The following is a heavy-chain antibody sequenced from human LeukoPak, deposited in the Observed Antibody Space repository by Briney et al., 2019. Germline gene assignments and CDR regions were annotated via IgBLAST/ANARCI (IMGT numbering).Heavy chain of an antibody. J-gene: IGHJ4*02. D-gene: IGHD6-6*01. Sequence: SETLSLTCTASGGSMSNDYWSWIRQPAGKGLEWIGRIYYSGSTNYNPSLKSRVTISVDTSKNQFSLKLSSVTAADTAVYYCARDLVYGYWGQGTLVTVSS. CDR1: GGSMSNDY. CDR3: ARDLVYGY. V-gene: IGHV4-4*07. CDR2: IYYSGST.